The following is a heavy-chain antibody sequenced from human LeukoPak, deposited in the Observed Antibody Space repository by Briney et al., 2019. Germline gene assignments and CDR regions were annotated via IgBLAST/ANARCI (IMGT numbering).Heavy chain of an antibody. Sequence: SETLSLTCTVSGGSISSNSYYWGWIRQPPGKGLEWIGSIYYSESTYYNPSLNIRVTISVDTSKNQFSLNLRSVTAADTAVYYCAREILYDSTGYYLWGQGTLVTVSS. CDR3: AREILYDSTGYYL. D-gene: IGHD3-22*01. CDR2: IYYSEST. J-gene: IGHJ4*02. CDR1: GGSISSNSYY. V-gene: IGHV4-39*07.